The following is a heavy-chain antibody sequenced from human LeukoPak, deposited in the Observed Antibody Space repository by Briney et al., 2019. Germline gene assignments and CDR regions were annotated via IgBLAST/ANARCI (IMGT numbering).Heavy chain of an antibody. CDR2: ISWNSGSI. D-gene: IGHD2-2*01. Sequence: GRSLRLSCAASGFTFDDYAMHWVRQAPGKGLEWVSGISWNSGSIGYAGSVKGRFTISRDNAKNSLYLQMNSLRAEDMALYYCAKARYCSSTSCYWDYWGQGTLVTVSS. J-gene: IGHJ4*02. V-gene: IGHV3-9*03. CDR3: AKARYCSSTSCYWDY. CDR1: GFTFDDYA.